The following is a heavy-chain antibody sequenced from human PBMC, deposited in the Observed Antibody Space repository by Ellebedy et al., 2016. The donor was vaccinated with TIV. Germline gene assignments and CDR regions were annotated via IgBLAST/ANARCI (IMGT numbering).Heavy chain of an antibody. V-gene: IGHV4-59*06. CDR3: ARGSGHTVTETTYDY. D-gene: IGHD4-17*01. Sequence: SETLSLTXTVSGGSISSYYWSWIRQHPGKGLEWIGYIYYSGSTYYNPSLKSRVTISVDTSKNQFSLKLSSVTAVDTAVYYCARGSGHTVTETTYDYWGQGTLVTVSS. CDR1: GGSISSYY. CDR2: IYYSGST. J-gene: IGHJ4*02.